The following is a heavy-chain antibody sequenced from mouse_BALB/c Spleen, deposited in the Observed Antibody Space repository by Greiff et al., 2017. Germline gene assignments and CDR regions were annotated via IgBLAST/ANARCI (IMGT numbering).Heavy chain of an antibody. CDR3: ASLMVTTRGYAMDY. Sequence: EVNVVESGGGLVKPGGSLKLSCAASGFTFSSYAISWVRQTPEKRLEWVATISSGGSYTYYPDSVKGRFTISRDNAKNTLYLQMSSLRSEDTAMYYCASLMVTTRGYAMDYWGQGTSVTVSS. D-gene: IGHD2-2*01. CDR2: ISSGGSYT. J-gene: IGHJ4*01. V-gene: IGHV5-9-3*01. CDR1: GFTFSSYA.